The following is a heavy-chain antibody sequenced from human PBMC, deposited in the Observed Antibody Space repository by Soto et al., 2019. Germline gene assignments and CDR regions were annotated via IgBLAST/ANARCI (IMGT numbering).Heavy chain of an antibody. CDR1: GFPFNNYA. Sequence: GGSLRLSCAASGFPFNNYAMSWVRQAPGKGLEWVSAIRGTDESTYYAQSVKGRFTISRYNSKNTLNLQMNSLRAEDTAVYYCAKSRSVEDGFDIWGQGTMVTVSS. CDR2: IRGTDEST. V-gene: IGHV3-23*01. CDR3: AKSRSVEDGFDI. J-gene: IGHJ3*02.